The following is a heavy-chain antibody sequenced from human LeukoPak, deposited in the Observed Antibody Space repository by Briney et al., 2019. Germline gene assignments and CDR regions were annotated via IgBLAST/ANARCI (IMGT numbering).Heavy chain of an antibody. CDR3: ARAPRTYPPRFGEP. CDR1: GFTFSSYW. V-gene: IGHV3-74*01. CDR2: INSDGSST. Sequence: GGSLRLSCAASGFTFSSYWMHWVRQAPGKGLVWVSRINSDGSSTSYAGSVKGRFTISRDNAKNTLYLQMNRLRAEDTAVYYCARAPRTYPPRFGEPWGQGTLVTVSS. D-gene: IGHD3-10*01. J-gene: IGHJ1*01.